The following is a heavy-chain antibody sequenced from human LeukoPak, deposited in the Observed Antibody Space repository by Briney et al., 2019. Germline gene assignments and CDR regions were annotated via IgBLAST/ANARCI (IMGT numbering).Heavy chain of an antibody. Sequence: GGTLRLSCAASGFTFSRYGMSWVRQAPGKGLEWVSAISGSGGRTYYADSVKGRFTISGDNAKNSLYLQMNSLRGEDTAVYYCARDGVLMVRGVRVLDYYHYYMDVWGKGTTVTISS. CDR2: ISGSGGRT. V-gene: IGHV3-23*01. CDR1: GFTFSRYG. D-gene: IGHD3-10*01. J-gene: IGHJ6*03. CDR3: ARDGVLMVRGVRVLDYYHYYMDV.